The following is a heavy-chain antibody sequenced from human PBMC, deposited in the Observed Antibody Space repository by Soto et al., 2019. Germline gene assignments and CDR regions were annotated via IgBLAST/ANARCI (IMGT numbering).Heavy chain of an antibody. D-gene: IGHD1-26*01. V-gene: IGHV3-23*01. CDR1: GFTFSSYA. CDR2: LSDSGGRT. Sequence: EVQLLESGGGVVQPGGSLRLSCAASGFTFSSYAMSWVRQAPGKGLEWVSGLSDSGGRTHYGDSVKGRFTISRDNSANTLYLHMNSLKAEDTAVYYCAKPTSLHYCIDVWGKGTTVTVSS. CDR3: AKPTSLHYCIDV. J-gene: IGHJ6*03.